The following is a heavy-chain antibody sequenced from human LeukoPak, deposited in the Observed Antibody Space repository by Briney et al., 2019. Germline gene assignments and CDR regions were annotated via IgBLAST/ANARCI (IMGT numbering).Heavy chain of an antibody. Sequence: ASVKVSCKASGGTFSSYAISWVRQAPGQGLEWMGRIIPILGIANYAQKFQGRVTMTRDTSISTAYMELSRLRSDDTAVYYCARGIAAAGTGSGWFDPWGQGTLVTVSS. J-gene: IGHJ5*02. D-gene: IGHD6-13*01. CDR1: GGTFSSYA. CDR2: IIPILGIA. V-gene: IGHV1-69*04. CDR3: ARGIAAAGTGSGWFDP.